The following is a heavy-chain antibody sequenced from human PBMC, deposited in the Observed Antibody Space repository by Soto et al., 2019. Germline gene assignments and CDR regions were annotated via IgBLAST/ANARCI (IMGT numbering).Heavy chain of an antibody. Sequence: GGSLRLSCAASGFTFSSYWMSWVRQAPGKGLEWVANIKQDGSEKYYVDSVKGRFTISRDNAKNSLYLQMNSLRAEDTAVYYCARVQDTMIVVGTLDYWGQGTLVTVSS. CDR1: GFTFSSYW. D-gene: IGHD3-22*01. V-gene: IGHV3-7*01. CDR3: ARVQDTMIVVGTLDY. J-gene: IGHJ4*02. CDR2: IKQDGSEK.